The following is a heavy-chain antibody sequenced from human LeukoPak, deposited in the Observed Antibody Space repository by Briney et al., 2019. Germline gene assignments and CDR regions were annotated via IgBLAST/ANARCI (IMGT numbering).Heavy chain of an antibody. CDR3: ARLWNTGYIIYFDS. D-gene: IGHD5-12*01. V-gene: IGHV1-2*02. CDR2: INPNSGGT. Sequence: ASVKVSCKASGYTFTGYYMHWVRQAPGQGLEWMGWINPNSGGTNFAQKFRGRVTMTRGTSISTAFMELSRLTSDDTAVYYCARLWNTGYIIYFDSWGQGALVTVSS. J-gene: IGHJ4*02. CDR1: GYTFTGYY.